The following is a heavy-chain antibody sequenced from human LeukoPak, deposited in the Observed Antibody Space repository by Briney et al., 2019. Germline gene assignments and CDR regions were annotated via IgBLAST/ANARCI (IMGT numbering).Heavy chain of an antibody. D-gene: IGHD6-6*01. CDR1: GFTFSSYW. J-gene: IGHJ3*02. Sequence: GGSLRLSCAASGFTFSSYWMHWVRQAPGKGLVWVSRINTDGSSTSYADSVKGRFTISRDNAKNTLYLQMNSLRAEDTAVYYCARDRIAARPRDAFDIWGQGTMVTVSS. CDR2: INTDGSST. CDR3: ARDRIAARPRDAFDI. V-gene: IGHV3-74*01.